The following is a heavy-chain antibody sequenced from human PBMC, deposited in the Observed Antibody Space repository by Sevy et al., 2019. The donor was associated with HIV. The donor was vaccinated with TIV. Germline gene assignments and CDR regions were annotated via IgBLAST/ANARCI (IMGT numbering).Heavy chain of an antibody. J-gene: IGHJ5*02. Sequence: GGSLRLSCAASGFTFSSYGMHWVRQAPGKGLEWVAVIWYDGSNKYYADSVKGRFTISRDNSKNTLYLQMNSLRAEDTAVYYCARDPRSGLNTVVTNWFDPWGQGTLVTISS. V-gene: IGHV3-33*01. CDR1: GFTFSSYG. D-gene: IGHD4-17*01. CDR3: ARDPRSGLNTVVTNWFDP. CDR2: IWYDGSNK.